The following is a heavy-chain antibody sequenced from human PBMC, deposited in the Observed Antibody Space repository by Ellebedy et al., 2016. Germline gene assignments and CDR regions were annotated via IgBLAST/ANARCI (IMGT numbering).Heavy chain of an antibody. Sequence: GGSLRLSCAASGFTFSSYSMNWVRQAPGKGLEWVSYISSSSSTIYYADSVKGRFTISRDNAKNSLYLQMNSLRAEDTAVYYCARILSSSWYTFDYWGQGTLVTVSS. D-gene: IGHD6-13*01. V-gene: IGHV3-48*04. CDR1: GFTFSSYS. CDR2: ISSSSSTI. CDR3: ARILSSSWYTFDY. J-gene: IGHJ4*02.